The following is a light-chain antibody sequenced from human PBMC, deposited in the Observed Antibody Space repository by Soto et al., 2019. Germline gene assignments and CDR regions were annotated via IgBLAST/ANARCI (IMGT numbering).Light chain of an antibody. CDR1: QSVSGSY. Sequence: EIVLTQSPGTLSLSPGERATLSCSASQSVSGSYLAWYQQKPGQAPRLLIYGASSRATGIPDRFSGSGSGTDFTLTISRLEPEDFAVYYCQQYGSSPPITFGQGTRLEIK. V-gene: IGKV3-20*01. J-gene: IGKJ5*01. CDR3: QQYGSSPPIT. CDR2: GAS.